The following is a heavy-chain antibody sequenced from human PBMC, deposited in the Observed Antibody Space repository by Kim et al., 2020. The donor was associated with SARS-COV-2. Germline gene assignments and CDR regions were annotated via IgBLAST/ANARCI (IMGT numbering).Heavy chain of an antibody. V-gene: IGHV1-69*13. CDR3: ARAGDIVVVVAATSLADYYGMDV. CDR2: IIPIFGTA. J-gene: IGHJ6*02. Sequence: SVKVSCKASGGTFSSYAISWVRQAPGQGLEWMGGIIPIFGTANYAQKFQGRVTITADESTSTAYMELSSLRSEDTAVYYCARAGDIVVVVAATSLADYYGMDVWGQGTTVTVSS. D-gene: IGHD2-15*01. CDR1: GGTFSSYA.